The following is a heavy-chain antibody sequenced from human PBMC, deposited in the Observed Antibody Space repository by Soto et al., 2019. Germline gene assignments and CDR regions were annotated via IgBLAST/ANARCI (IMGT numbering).Heavy chain of an antibody. Sequence: PSETLSLTCTVSGGSISSSSYYWGWISQPPGKGLEWIGSIYYSGTSSYNPSLKSRVTMSVDTSKKQLSLRLRSVTAADTAVYYCARLHCDSPNCVPLDPWGQGTLVTVSS. D-gene: IGHD2-2*01. CDR3: ARLHCDSPNCVPLDP. CDR2: IYYSGTS. CDR1: GGSISSSSYY. V-gene: IGHV4-39*01. J-gene: IGHJ5*02.